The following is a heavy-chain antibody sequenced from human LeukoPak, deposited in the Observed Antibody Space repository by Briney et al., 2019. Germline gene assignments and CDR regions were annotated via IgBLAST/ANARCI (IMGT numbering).Heavy chain of an antibody. J-gene: IGHJ3*02. CDR2: ILNDGSQE. CDR1: GLTFSSYG. V-gene: IGHV3-33*01. Sequence: PGGSLRLSCAASGLTFSSYGMHWVRQAPGKGLEWVAVILNDGSQEKYADSVKGRFTISRDNSKNTLFLQMNSLRAEDTAVYYCARDDALGDNALDIWGQGTTVTVSS. CDR3: ARDDALGDNALDI. D-gene: IGHD3-16*01.